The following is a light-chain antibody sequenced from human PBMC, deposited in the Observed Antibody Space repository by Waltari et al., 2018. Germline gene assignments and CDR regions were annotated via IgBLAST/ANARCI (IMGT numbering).Light chain of an antibody. CDR3: QQANSFPLT. CDR1: QGIRNR. Sequence: DIQMTQFPSSVSASVGDRVTLTCRASQGIRNRLAWYQQKAGKAPKLLIYTASNLESGVPSRFSGSGSGTDFTLTISSLQPEDFATYYCQQANSFPLTFGGGTKVEI. CDR2: TAS. V-gene: IGKV1-12*01. J-gene: IGKJ4*01.